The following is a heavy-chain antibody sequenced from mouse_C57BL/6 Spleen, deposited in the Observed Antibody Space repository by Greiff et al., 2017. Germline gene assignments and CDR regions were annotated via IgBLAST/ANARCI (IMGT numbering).Heavy chain of an antibody. V-gene: IGHV1-82*01. CDR2: IYPGDGDT. Sequence: QVQLQQSGPELVKPGASVKISCKASGYAFSSSWMNWVKQRPGKGLEWIGRIYPGDGDTNYNGKFKGKATLTADKSSSTAYMQLSSLTSEDSAVYFCAKSGGFYYYGSEAMDYWGQGTSVTGSS. CDR1: GYAFSSSW. D-gene: IGHD1-1*01. J-gene: IGHJ4*01. CDR3: AKSGGFYYYGSEAMDY.